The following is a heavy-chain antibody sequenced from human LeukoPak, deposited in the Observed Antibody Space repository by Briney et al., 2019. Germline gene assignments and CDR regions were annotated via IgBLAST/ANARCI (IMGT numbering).Heavy chain of an antibody. CDR3: ASFYYDSSGYQYAFDI. J-gene: IGHJ3*02. V-gene: IGHV5-51*01. CDR2: IYPGDSDT. Sequence: GESLKISCKGSGYSFTSYWIGWVRQMPGKGLEWMGIIYPGDSDTRYSPSFQGQVTISADKSISTAYLQWSSLKASDTAMYYCASFYYDSSGYQYAFDIWGQGTMVTVSS. CDR1: GYSFTSYW. D-gene: IGHD3-22*01.